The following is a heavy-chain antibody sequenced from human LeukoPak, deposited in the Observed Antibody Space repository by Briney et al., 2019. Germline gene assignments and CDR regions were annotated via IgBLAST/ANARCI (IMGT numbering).Heavy chain of an antibody. V-gene: IGHV1-24*01. Sequence: GASVKVSCKVSGYTLTELSMHWVRQAPGKGLEWMGGFDPEDGETIYAQKFQGRVTMTVDTSTDPAYMELSSLRSEDTAVYYCAADHGGSYFPTRFDYWGQGTLVTVSS. D-gene: IGHD1-26*01. J-gene: IGHJ4*02. CDR3: AADHGGSYFPTRFDY. CDR2: FDPEDGET. CDR1: GYTLTELS.